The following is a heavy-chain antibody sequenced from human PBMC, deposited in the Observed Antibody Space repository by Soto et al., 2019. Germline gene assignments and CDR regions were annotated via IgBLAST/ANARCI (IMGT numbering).Heavy chain of an antibody. J-gene: IGHJ6*02. V-gene: IGHV1-46*01. CDR3: ARDRNYDFWSDTYYYYYGMDV. CDR1: GYTFTSYY. D-gene: IGHD3-3*01. Sequence: ASVKVSCKASGYTFTSYYMHWVRQAPGQGLEWMGINNPSGGSTSYAQKFQGRVTMTRDTSTSTVYMELSSLRSEDTAVYYCARDRNYDFWSDTYYYYYGMDVWGQGTTVTVSS. CDR2: NNPSGGST.